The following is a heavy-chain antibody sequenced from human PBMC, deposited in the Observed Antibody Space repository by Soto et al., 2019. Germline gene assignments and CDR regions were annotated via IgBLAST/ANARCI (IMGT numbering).Heavy chain of an antibody. D-gene: IGHD6-19*01. Sequence: PGGSLRLSCAASGFTFSSYSMNWVRQAPGKGLEWVSYISSSSSTIYYADSVKGRFTISRDNAKNSLYLQMNSLRDEDTAVYYCARDQTQWLVQGSWFDPXGQGTMVTVS. CDR1: GFTFSSYS. J-gene: IGHJ5*02. V-gene: IGHV3-48*02. CDR3: ARDQTQWLVQGSWFDP. CDR2: ISSSSSTI.